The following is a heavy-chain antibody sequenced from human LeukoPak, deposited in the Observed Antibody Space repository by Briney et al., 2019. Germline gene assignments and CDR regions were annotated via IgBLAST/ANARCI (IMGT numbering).Heavy chain of an antibody. J-gene: IGHJ4*02. Sequence: SGTLSLTCAVYGGSFSGYYWSWIRQPPGKGLEWIGEINHSGSTNYNPSLKSRVTISVDTSKNQFSLKLSSVTAADTAVYYCASQQLRYCSGGSCYNLDYWGQGTLVTVSS. D-gene: IGHD2-15*01. V-gene: IGHV4-34*01. CDR2: INHSGST. CDR1: GGSFSGYY. CDR3: ASQQLRYCSGGSCYNLDY.